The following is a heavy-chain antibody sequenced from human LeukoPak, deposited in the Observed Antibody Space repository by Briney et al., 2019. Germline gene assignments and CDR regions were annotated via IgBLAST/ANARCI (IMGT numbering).Heavy chain of an antibody. CDR1: GGTFSSYA. CDR2: IIPILGIA. CDR3: ARGSIAAPRLADDYYYYYGMDV. V-gene: IGHV1-69*04. Sequence: SVKVSCKASGGTFSSYAISWVRQAPGQGLEWMGRIIPILGIANYAQKFQGRVTITADKSTSTAYMELSSLRSEDTAVYYCARGSIAAPRLADDYYYYYGMDVWGQGTTVTVSS. D-gene: IGHD6-6*01. J-gene: IGHJ6*02.